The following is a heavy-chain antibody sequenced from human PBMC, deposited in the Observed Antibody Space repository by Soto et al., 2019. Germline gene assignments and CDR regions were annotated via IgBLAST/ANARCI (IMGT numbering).Heavy chain of an antibody. D-gene: IGHD6-25*01. J-gene: IGHJ6*02. Sequence: PSETLSLTCSVSGGSINNYYWTWIRQPAGKGLEWIGRIYSSGGINYNPSLRSRATLSVDSSKNQISLKVYSVTAADTAVYYCARAGPSGTPYYYYFAIDVWGQGTTVTVSS. CDR3: ARAGPSGTPYYYYFAIDV. V-gene: IGHV4-4*07. CDR1: GGSINNYY. CDR2: IYSSGGI.